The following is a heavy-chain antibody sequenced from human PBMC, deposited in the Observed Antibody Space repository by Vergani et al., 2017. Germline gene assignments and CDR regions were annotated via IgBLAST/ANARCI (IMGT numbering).Heavy chain of an antibody. Sequence: QVQLVESGGGVVQPGRSLRLSCAASGFTFSSYAMHWVRQAPGKGLEWVAVISYDGSNKYYADSVKGRFTISRDNSKNTLYLQMNSLRAEDTAVYYCARDFYDFWSGYYTYYYYYYMDVWGKGTTVTVSS. J-gene: IGHJ6*03. V-gene: IGHV3-30-3*01. CDR2: ISYDGSNK. CDR3: ARDFYDFWSGYYTYYYYYYMDV. D-gene: IGHD3-3*01. CDR1: GFTFSSYA.